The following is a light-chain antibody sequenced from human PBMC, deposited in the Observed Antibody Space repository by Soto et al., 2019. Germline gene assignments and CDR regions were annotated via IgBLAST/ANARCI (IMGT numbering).Light chain of an antibody. CDR1: SSDVGSYNY. Sequence: QSALTQPPSASGSPGQSVTISCTGTSSDVGSYNYVSWYQQYPGKAPKLMIYEISKRPSGVPDRFSGSKSGNTASLTVSGLQAEDEADYYCSSYAGSNNLVFGGGTKLTV. CDR2: EIS. CDR3: SSYAGSNNLV. V-gene: IGLV2-8*01. J-gene: IGLJ2*01.